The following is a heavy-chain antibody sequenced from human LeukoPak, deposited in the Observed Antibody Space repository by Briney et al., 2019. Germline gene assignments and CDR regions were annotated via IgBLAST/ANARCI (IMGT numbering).Heavy chain of an antibody. CDR2: ISWNSGSI. CDR3: AKGKKITVAGLFDC. Sequence: GRSLRLSCAASGFTFDDYAMHWVRQAPGKGLEWVSGISWNSGSIGYADSVNGRFTISRDNAKNSLYLHMNSLSAEDTALYYCAKGKKITVAGLFDCWGQGTLVTVSS. J-gene: IGHJ4*02. V-gene: IGHV3-9*01. D-gene: IGHD6-19*01. CDR1: GFTFDDYA.